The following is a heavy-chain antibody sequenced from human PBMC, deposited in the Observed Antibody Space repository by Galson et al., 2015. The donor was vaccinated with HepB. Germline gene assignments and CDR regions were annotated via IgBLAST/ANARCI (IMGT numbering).Heavy chain of an antibody. V-gene: IGHV2-70*11. CDR2: IDWDDDK. CDR3: ARIWWPPAYSSGRKTGYYYGMDV. J-gene: IGHJ6*02. D-gene: IGHD6-19*01. CDR1: GFSLSTSGMC. Sequence: PALVKPTQTLTLTCTFSGFSLSTSGMCVSWIRQPPGKALEWLARIDWDDDKYYSTSLKTRLTISKDTSKNQVVLTMTNMDPVDTATYYCARIWWPPAYSSGRKTGYYYGMDVWGQGTTVTVSS.